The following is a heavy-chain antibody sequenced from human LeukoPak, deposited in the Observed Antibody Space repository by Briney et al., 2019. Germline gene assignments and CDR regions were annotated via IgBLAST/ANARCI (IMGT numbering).Heavy chain of an antibody. J-gene: IGHJ4*02. Sequence: SETLSLTCAVYGGSFSGYYWSWIRQPPGKGLEWIGEINHSGSTNYNPSLKSRVTISVDTSKNQFSLKLSSVTAADTAVYYCARGRRHYYDSVYYFDYWGQGTLVTVSS. D-gene: IGHD3-22*01. CDR2: INHSGST. CDR1: GGSFSGYY. V-gene: IGHV4-34*01. CDR3: ARGRRHYYDSVYYFDY.